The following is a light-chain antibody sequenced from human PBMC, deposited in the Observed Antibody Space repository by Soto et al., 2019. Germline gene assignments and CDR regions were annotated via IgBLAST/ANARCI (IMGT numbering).Light chain of an antibody. CDR1: EDISTW. Sequence: DIQMTQSPSSVSASVGDRVTITCRSSEDISTWLAWYQQKPGKAPKLLIYAASSLQSGVPSRFSGSGSGTDFTLTISSLQPEDFGTYYCQHADSFPLITFGQGTRLDIK. J-gene: IGKJ5*01. CDR2: AAS. CDR3: QHADSFPLIT. V-gene: IGKV1-12*01.